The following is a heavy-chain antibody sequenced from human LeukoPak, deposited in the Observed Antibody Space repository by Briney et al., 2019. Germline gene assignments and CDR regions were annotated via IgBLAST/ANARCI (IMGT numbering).Heavy chain of an antibody. J-gene: IGHJ4*02. CDR2: VNLQGGT. CDR3: AREGGSYRPLDY. Sequence: SETLSLTCDVSGGSITQTNYWTWVCQPPGKGLEWIGEVNLQGGTNYYPSLLRRVAISVDTSANHVSLQMTSVTAADTAVCYCAREGGSYRPLDYSGQGTGDSLSS. CDR1: GGSITQTNY. V-gene: IGHV4-4*02. D-gene: IGHD3-16*02.